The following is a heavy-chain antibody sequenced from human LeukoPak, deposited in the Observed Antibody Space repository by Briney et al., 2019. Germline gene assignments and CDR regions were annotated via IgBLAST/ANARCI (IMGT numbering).Heavy chain of an antibody. D-gene: IGHD6-13*01. Sequence: GASVTVSCKASGYIFTRYFLHWVRQAPGQGREWMGWINTNSGGTKYAQKFQGRVTMTGDPSINTAYMEVRRLTSDDTAVYYCARDVGSSWYADYWGQGTLVTVSS. CDR2: INTNSGGT. CDR3: ARDVGSSWYADY. J-gene: IGHJ4*02. V-gene: IGHV1-2*02. CDR1: GYIFTRYF.